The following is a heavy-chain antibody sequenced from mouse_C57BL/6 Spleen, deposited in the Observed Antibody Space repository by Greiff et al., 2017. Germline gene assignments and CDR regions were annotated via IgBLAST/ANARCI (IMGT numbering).Heavy chain of an antibody. CDR3: ARAGNYYGSSYDYFDH. CDR2: ISYDGSN. D-gene: IGHD1-1*01. Sequence: EVKVEESGPGLVKPSQSLSLTCSVTGYSITSGYYWNWIRQFPGNKLEWMGYISYDGSNNYNPSLKNRISITRDTSKNQFFLKLNSVTTEDTATYYCARAGNYYGSSYDYFDHRGQGTTLTVSS. J-gene: IGHJ2*01. V-gene: IGHV3-6*01. CDR1: GYSITSGYY.